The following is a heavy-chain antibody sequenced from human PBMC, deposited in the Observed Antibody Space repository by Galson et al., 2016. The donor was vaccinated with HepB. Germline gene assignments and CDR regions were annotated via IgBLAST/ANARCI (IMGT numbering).Heavy chain of an antibody. Sequence: SLRLSCAASGFNVSSYALHWVRQAPGKGLEYFSGISSVAGTTYYVDSVRGRFTISRDNSKNTLYGQMNSLRDEDTAVYFCVARKVRDFILVEYWGQGTLVPVSS. J-gene: IGHJ4*02. CDR3: VARKVRDFILVEY. CDR2: ISSVAGTT. V-gene: IGHV3-64*05. CDR1: GFNVSSYA. D-gene: IGHD2-21*01.